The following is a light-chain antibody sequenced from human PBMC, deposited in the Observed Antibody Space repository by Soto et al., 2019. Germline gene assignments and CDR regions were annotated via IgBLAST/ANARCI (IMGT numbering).Light chain of an antibody. CDR3: QSYDSSLSGYV. V-gene: IGLV1-40*01. CDR2: GNN. Sequence: QSVLTQPPSVSGAPGQRVTISCTGSSSNIGTGYDVHWYQQLPGTAPKLLIYGNNNRPSGVPDRFSGSKSGTSASLAITGLQAEDEADYYCQSYDSSLSGYVFGTGPKLTVL. CDR1: SSNIGTGYD. J-gene: IGLJ1*01.